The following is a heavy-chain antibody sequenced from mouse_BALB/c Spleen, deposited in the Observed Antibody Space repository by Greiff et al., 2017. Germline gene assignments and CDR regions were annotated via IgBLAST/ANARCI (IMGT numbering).Heavy chain of an antibody. J-gene: IGHJ1*01. D-gene: IGHD1-1*02. CDR1: GFTFTDYY. CDR2: IRNKANGYTT. V-gene: IGHV7-3*02. CDR3: AREDGGFDV. Sequence: EVMLVESGGGLVQPGGSLRLSCATSGFTFTDYYMSWVRQPPGKALEWLGFIRNKANGYTTEYSASVKGRFTISRDNSQSILYLQMNTLRAEDSATYYCAREDGGFDVWGAGTTVTVSS.